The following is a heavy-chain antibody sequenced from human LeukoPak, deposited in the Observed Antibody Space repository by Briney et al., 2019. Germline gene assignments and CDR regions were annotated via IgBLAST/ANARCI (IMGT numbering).Heavy chain of an antibody. CDR2: ISSSSSYI. D-gene: IGHD3-22*01. J-gene: IGHJ6*02. CDR3: APKTRGYYDSSGYPGMYYGMDV. CDR1: GFTFSSYS. Sequence: GGSLRLSCAASGFTFSSYSMNWVRQAPGKGLEWVSSISSSSSYIYYADSVKGRFTISRDNAKNSLYLQMNSLRAEDTAVYYCAPKTRGYYDSSGYPGMYYGMDVWGQGTTVTVSS. V-gene: IGHV3-21*01.